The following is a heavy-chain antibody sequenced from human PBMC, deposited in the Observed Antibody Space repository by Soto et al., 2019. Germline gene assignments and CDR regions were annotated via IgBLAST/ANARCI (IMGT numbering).Heavy chain of an antibody. D-gene: IGHD3-9*01. J-gene: IGHJ6*02. CDR1: GYSFITYW. Sequence: PGESLQISCKGSGYSFITYWIGWVRQMPGKGLAWMGIIYPGDSNTRYSPSFQGQVTISADKSISTAYLYWSSLKASDTAMYYCARHEGYFDGPRAYGMDVWGQGTTVTVSS. CDR2: IYPGDSNT. V-gene: IGHV5-51*01. CDR3: ARHEGYFDGPRAYGMDV.